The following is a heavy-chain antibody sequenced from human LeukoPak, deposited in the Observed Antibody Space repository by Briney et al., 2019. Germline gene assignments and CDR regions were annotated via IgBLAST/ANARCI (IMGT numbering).Heavy chain of an antibody. D-gene: IGHD2-21*02. J-gene: IGHJ4*02. Sequence: ASVKVSCKASGYTFTSYGISWVRQAPGQGLEWMGRINPNSGGTNYAQKFQGRVTMTRDTSISTAYMELSRLRSDDTAVYYCARVGYCGGDCYSFDYWGQGTLVTVSS. CDR1: GYTFTSYG. V-gene: IGHV1-2*06. CDR3: ARVGYCGGDCYSFDY. CDR2: INPNSGGT.